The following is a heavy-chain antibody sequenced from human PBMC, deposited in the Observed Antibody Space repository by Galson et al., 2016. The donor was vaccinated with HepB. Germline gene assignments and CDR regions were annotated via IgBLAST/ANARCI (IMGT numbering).Heavy chain of an antibody. Sequence: SLRLSCAASGFTFSSYWMSWVRQAPGKGLEWVANVKQDGSEKYYVDSVKGRFTISRDHAENSLYLQMNSLRAEDTAVYYCARDGPNDFWSGYPFDYWGQGTLVTVSS. CDR3: ARDGPNDFWSGYPFDY. CDR1: GFTFSSYW. D-gene: IGHD3-3*01. V-gene: IGHV3-7*01. J-gene: IGHJ4*02. CDR2: VKQDGSEK.